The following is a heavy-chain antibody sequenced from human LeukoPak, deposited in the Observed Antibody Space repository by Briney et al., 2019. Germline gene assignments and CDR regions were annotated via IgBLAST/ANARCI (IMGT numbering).Heavy chain of an antibody. D-gene: IGHD2-15*01. J-gene: IGHJ6*03. V-gene: IGHV1-46*01. Sequence: ASVKVSCKASGYTFTSYYIHWVRQAPGQGLEWMGVINPSGASTIYAQKFQGRVTMTRDMSTSTVYMELISLRSEDTAVYYCARDPLDCSGGSCYLYMDVWGKGTTVTVSS. CDR1: GYTFTSYY. CDR2: INPSGAST. CDR3: ARDPLDCSGGSCYLYMDV.